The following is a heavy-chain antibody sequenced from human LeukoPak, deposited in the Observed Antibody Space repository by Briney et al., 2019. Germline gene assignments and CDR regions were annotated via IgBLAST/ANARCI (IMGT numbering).Heavy chain of an antibody. J-gene: IGHJ4*02. V-gene: IGHV3-33*01. CDR3: ARESNDYGDSTPFDY. D-gene: IGHD4-17*01. CDR1: GFTFSSYG. CDR2: IWYDGSNK. Sequence: GGSLRLSCAASGFTFSSYGMHWVRQAPGKGLEWVAVIWYDGSNKYYADSVKGRFTISRDNSKNTLYLQMNSLRAEDTAVYYCARESNDYGDSTPFDYWGQGTLVTVSS.